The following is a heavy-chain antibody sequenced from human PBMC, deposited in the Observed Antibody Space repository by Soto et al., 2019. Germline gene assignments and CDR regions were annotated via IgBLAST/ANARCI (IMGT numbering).Heavy chain of an antibody. CDR3: ARRAVVAVTGSLDNWLDP. Sequence: SETLSLTCTVSGDSITSYNWNWLRQPPEKALEWIGYVYSSGSTNYNPSLKSRVIISVDTSRNQFSLKVNPVTAADTAVYYCARRAVVAVTGSLDNWLDPWGQGILVTV. V-gene: IGHV4-59*01. J-gene: IGHJ5*02. CDR1: GDSITSYN. D-gene: IGHD2-21*01. CDR2: VYSSGST.